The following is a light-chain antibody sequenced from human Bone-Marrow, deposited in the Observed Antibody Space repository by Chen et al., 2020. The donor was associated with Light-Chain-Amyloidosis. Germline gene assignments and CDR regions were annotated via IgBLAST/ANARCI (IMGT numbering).Light chain of an antibody. CDR2: EVI. Sequence: QSALTQPPSASGSPGQSVIISCTGTNSDVGRYDYVSWYQQHPGKAPNFLIYEVIKRSSGVPDRFSGSKSGNTASLTVSGLQAEYEADYYCCSYAGDSWVFGGGTKLTVL. V-gene: IGLV2-8*01. CDR1: NSDVGRYDY. CDR3: CSYAGDSWV. J-gene: IGLJ3*02.